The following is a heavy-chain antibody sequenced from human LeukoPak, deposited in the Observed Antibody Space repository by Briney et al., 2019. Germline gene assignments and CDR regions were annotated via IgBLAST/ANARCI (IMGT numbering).Heavy chain of an antibody. CDR3: ARHVGQQLFYYYYGLDV. D-gene: IGHD6-13*01. J-gene: IGHJ6*02. Sequence: SETLSPTCTVSGGSLTSSDYHWGWIRQPPGKGLEWIGSMYHSGSTYHNPSLKSRVTISVDTSKNQFSLKLNSVTAADTAVYYCARHVGQQLFYYYYGLDVWGQGTTVSVSS. CDR2: MYHSGST. V-gene: IGHV4-39*01. CDR1: GGSLTSSDYH.